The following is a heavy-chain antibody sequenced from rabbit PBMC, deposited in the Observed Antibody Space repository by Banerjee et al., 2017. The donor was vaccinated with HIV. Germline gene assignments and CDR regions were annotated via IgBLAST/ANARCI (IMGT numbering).Heavy chain of an antibody. CDR1: GIDFSRYG. CDR2: IYPGIGIR. V-gene: IGHV1S47*01. CDR3: ARDAGSSGYTRYYFNL. J-gene: IGHJ4*01. D-gene: IGHD8-1*01. Sequence: ELVESGGGLVQPGGSLTLSCNSSGIDFSRYGISWVRQAPGKEPEWIAYIYPGIGIRTYANSVKGRYTISTDNAQNTVLLQMASLTASDTATYFCARDAGSSGYTRYYFNLWGQGTLVTVS.